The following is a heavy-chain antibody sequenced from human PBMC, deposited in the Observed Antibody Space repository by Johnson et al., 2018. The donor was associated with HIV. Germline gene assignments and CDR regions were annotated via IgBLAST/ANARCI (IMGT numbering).Heavy chain of an antibody. Sequence: QVQLVESGGGVVQPGGSLRLSCAASGFTFSSYGMHWVRQAPGKGLEWVAAIWYDGSNKYYADSVKGRFTISRDNSKNTLYLQMHSLRAEDTAVYYCARLRGAFDIWGQGTMVTVSS. CDR3: ARLRGAFDI. CDR2: IWYDGSNK. CDR1: GFTFSSYG. V-gene: IGHV3-30*19. J-gene: IGHJ3*02.